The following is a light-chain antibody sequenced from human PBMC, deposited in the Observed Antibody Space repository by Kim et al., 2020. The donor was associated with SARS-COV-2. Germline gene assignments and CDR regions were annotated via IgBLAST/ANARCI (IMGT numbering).Light chain of an antibody. CDR1: SSDIGGYNY. J-gene: IGLJ1*01. Sequence: QAVLTQPASVSGSPGQSITISCTGTSSDIGGYNYVSWYQQNPGKAPKLMIYDVSHRPAGVSSRFSGSKSGNTASLTISWLQAEDEADYYCSSYTSSRSPYVFGTGTKVTVL. CDR3: SSYTSSRSPYV. V-gene: IGLV2-14*03. CDR2: DVS.